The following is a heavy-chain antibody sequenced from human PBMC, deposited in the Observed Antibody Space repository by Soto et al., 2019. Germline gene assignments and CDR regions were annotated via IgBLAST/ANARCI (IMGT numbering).Heavy chain of an antibody. Sequence: GESLKISCKGSGDTFTNYWIGWVRQMPGKGLEWMGIIYPGDSDTKYNPSFQGQVTISADKSITTTYLQRSSLKASDTAIDYCAASIFYYGMDVWGQGTTVTVSS. CDR1: GDTFTNYW. CDR2: IYPGDSDT. CDR3: AASIFYYGMDV. V-gene: IGHV5-51*01. J-gene: IGHJ6*02.